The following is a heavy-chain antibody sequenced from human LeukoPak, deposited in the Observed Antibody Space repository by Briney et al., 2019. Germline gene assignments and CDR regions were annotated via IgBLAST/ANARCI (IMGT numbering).Heavy chain of an antibody. CDR3: ARAEMAIITMPPHFADY. J-gene: IGHJ4*02. CDR2: ISSSSSYI. Sequence: PGGSLRLSCAASGFTFSSYAMGWVRQAPGKGLEWASSISSSSSYIYYADSVKGRFTISRDNAKNSLYLQMNSLRAEDTAVYYCARAEMAIITMPPHFADYWGQGTLVTVSS. CDR1: GFTFSSYA. V-gene: IGHV3-21*01. D-gene: IGHD5-24*01.